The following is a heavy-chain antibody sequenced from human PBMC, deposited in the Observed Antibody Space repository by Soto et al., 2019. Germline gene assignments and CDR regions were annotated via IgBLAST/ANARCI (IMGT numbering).Heavy chain of an antibody. Sequence: GESLKISCKGSGFTFTAYWIGWVRQMPGKGLEWMGIMFPGDSTTRYSPSFQGQVTMSADKSISTAYLQWNSLKASDSAMYYCARVVIGYCSSTSCPADYWGQGTLVTVSS. CDR1: GFTFTAYW. V-gene: IGHV5-51*01. CDR3: ARVVIGYCSSTSCPADY. CDR2: MFPGDSTT. J-gene: IGHJ4*02. D-gene: IGHD2-2*01.